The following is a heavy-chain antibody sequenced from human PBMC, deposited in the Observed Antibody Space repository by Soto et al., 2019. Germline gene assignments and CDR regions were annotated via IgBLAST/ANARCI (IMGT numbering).Heavy chain of an antibody. CDR2: ISYDGSNK. J-gene: IGHJ4*02. D-gene: IGHD1-26*01. CDR1: GFTFSSYA. CDR3: VRESNIVGPSGSSFDY. V-gene: IGHV3-30-3*01. Sequence: GGSLRLSCAASGFTFSSYAMHWVLQAPGKGLEWVAVISYDGSNKYYADSVKGRFTISRDNSKNTLYLQMNSLRAEDTAVYYCVRESNIVGPSGSSFDYWGQGTLVTVSS.